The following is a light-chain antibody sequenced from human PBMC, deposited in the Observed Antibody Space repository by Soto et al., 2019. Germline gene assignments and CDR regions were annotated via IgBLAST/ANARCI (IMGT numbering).Light chain of an antibody. CDR1: QSISSN. CDR3: QQYGGTPPIT. Sequence: EIVMTQSPATLSVSPGERATLSCRASQSISSNLAWYQQKPGQAPRLLMFRTSSRATGFPARFSGSGSGTDFTLTISRLEPEDFAVYYCQQYGGTPPITFGQGTRLEIK. V-gene: IGKV3-20*01. J-gene: IGKJ5*01. CDR2: RTS.